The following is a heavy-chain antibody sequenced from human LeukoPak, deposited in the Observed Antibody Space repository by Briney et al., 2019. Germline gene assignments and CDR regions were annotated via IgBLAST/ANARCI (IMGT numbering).Heavy chain of an antibody. J-gene: IGHJ3*02. CDR1: GGTFSSYA. D-gene: IGHD6-19*01. V-gene: IGHV1-24*01. CDR2: FDPEDGET. CDR3: AIAKYSSGWYGAFDI. Sequence: ASVKVSCKASGGTFSSYAISWVRQAPGKGLEWMGGFDPEDGETIYAQKFQGRVTMTEDTSTDTAYMELSSLRSEDTAVYYCAIAKYSSGWYGAFDIWGQGTMVTVSS.